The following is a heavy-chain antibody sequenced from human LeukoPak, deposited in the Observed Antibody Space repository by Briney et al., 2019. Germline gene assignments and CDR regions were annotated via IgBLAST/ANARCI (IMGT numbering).Heavy chain of an antibody. CDR2: INPNSGGT. D-gene: IGHD6-13*01. CDR1: GYTFTGYY. V-gene: IGHV1-2*06. CDR3: ARDTGIAAAGTGYYYYYYGMDV. Sequence: ASVNVSCKASGYTFTGYYMHWVRQAPGQGLEWMGRINPNSGGTNYAQKFQGRVTMTRDTSTSTVYMELSSLRSEDTAVYYCARDTGIAAAGTGYYYYYYGMDVWGQGTTVTVSS. J-gene: IGHJ6*02.